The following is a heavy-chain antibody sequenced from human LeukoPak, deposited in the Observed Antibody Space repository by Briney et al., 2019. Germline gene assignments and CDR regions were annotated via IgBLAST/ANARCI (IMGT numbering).Heavy chain of an antibody. CDR2: IYSGGST. CDR1: GFTVSSNY. CDR3: AASTGSAQYYYYGMDV. V-gene: IGHV3-53*04. J-gene: IGHJ6*02. D-gene: IGHD1-14*01. Sequence: GGSLRLSCAASGFTVSSNYMSWVRQAPGKGLEWVSVIYSGGSTYYADSVKGRFTISRHNSKNTLYLQMNSLRAEDTAVYYCAASTGSAQYYYYGMDVWGQGTTVTVSS.